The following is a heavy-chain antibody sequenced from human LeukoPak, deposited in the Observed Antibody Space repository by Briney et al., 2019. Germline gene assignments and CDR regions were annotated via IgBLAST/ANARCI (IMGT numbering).Heavy chain of an antibody. J-gene: IGHJ4*02. CDR1: GFNFSIYS. V-gene: IGHV3-48*01. CDR3: ARAHRGASCPGY. CDR2: ITRSSTTI. Sequence: GSLRLSCAASGFNFSIYSMNWVRQAPGKGLEWVSYITRSSTTIYYADSVKGRFTISRDNAKNSPYLQMNSLRAEDTAVYYCARAHRGASCPGYWGQGTLVTVSS. D-gene: IGHD2-2*01.